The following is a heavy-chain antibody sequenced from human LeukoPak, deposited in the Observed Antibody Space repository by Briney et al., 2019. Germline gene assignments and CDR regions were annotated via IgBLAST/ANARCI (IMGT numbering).Heavy chain of an antibody. J-gene: IGHJ4*02. CDR1: GFTFSSYA. CDR2: ITRSSSYI. CDR3: ATSGSGGNYPLDY. D-gene: IGHD1-26*01. Sequence: GGSLRLSCAASGFTFSSYAMSCVRQAPGKGLEWVSSITRSSSYIYYADSVKGRFTISRDNAKNSLFLQVNSLRAEATALYYCATSGSGGNYPLDYWGQGTLVTVSS. V-gene: IGHV3-21*01.